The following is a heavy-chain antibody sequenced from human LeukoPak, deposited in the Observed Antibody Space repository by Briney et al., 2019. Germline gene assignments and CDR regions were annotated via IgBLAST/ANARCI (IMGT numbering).Heavy chain of an antibody. D-gene: IGHD3-22*01. V-gene: IGHV4-34*01. Sequence: SETLSLTCAVYGGSFSGYYWSWIRQPPGKGLEWIGEINHSGSTNYNPSLKSRVTISVDTSKDQFSLKLSSVTAADTAVYYCARGVYDSSGYPRKSPFDIWGQGTMVNVSS. CDR2: INHSGST. CDR3: ARGVYDSSGYPRKSPFDI. CDR1: GGSFSGYY. J-gene: IGHJ3*02.